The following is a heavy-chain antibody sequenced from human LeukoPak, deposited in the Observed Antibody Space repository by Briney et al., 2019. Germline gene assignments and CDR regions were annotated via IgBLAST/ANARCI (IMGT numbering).Heavy chain of an antibody. CDR1: GLTFSAYY. Sequence: PGGSLRLSCAASGLTFSAYYMTWIRQAPGKGLEWVSSIGHSSIGYSSDHLKYADSVKGRFTISRDNAKNSLYLQMDSLRAEDTAVYFCAREDFFTPHSRGQGTLVTVSS. CDR2: IGYSSDHL. D-gene: IGHD3/OR15-3a*01. J-gene: IGHJ5*01. V-gene: IGHV3-11*05. CDR3: AREDFFTPHS.